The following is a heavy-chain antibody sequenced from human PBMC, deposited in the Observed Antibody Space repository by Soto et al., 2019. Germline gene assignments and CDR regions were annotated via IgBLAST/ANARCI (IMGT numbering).Heavy chain of an antibody. V-gene: IGHV3-53*01. D-gene: IGHD6-6*01. CDR2: IYSGGST. J-gene: IGHJ6*02. Sequence: PGGSLRLSCAASGFSVSSSDMSWVRQVPGEGLEWVSVIYSGGSTHDADYVKGRFSVSRDTSKNTVDLQMNSLRVDDTAVYYCGTSSRKDYHFAMDVWGQGTAVTGSS. CDR3: GTSSRKDYHFAMDV. CDR1: GFSVSSSD.